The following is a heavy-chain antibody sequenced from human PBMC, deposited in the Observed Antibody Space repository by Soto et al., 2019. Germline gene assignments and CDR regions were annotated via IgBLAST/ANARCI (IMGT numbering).Heavy chain of an antibody. CDR1: GGSISSYY. Sequence: KPSETLSLTCTVSGGSISSYYWSWIRQPPGKGLEWIGYIYFRGTTNYNPSLKSRVTMSADTSKNQFSLKLNSVTAADTAVYYCARMNYYDTSGYPFDYWGQGMMVT. CDR2: IYFRGTT. J-gene: IGHJ4*02. V-gene: IGHV4-59*01. D-gene: IGHD3-22*01. CDR3: ARMNYYDTSGYPFDY.